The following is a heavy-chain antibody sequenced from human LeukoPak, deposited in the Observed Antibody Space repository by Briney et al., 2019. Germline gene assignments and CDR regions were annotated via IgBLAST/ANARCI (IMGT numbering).Heavy chain of an antibody. CDR3: AREPYYYDSSGYHPLPVDY. CDR2: IKQDGSEK. CDR1: GFTFSSYW. Sequence: PGGSLRLSCAASGFTFSSYWMSWVRQTPGKGLEWVANIKQDGSEKYYVDSVKGRFTISRDNAKNSLYLQMNSLGAEDTAVYYCAREPYYYDSSGYHPLPVDYWGQGTLVTVSS. J-gene: IGHJ4*02. D-gene: IGHD3-22*01. V-gene: IGHV3-7*01.